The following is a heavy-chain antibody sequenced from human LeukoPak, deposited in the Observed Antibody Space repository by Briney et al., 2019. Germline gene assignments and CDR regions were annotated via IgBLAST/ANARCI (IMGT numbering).Heavy chain of an antibody. J-gene: IGHJ6*02. CDR1: GGSISSSNW. D-gene: IGHD1-7*01. CDR2: IYHSGST. CDR3: AREELLDNYYYYGMDV. Sequence: SGTLSLTCAVSGGSISSSNWWSWVRQPPGKGLEWIGEIYHSGSTYYNPSLKSRVTISVDTSKNQFSLKLSSVTAADTAVYYCAREELLDNYYYYGMDVWGQGTLVTVSS. V-gene: IGHV4-4*02.